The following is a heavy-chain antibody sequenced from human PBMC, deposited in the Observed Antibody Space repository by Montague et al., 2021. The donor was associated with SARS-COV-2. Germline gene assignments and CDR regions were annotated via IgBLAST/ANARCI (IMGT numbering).Heavy chain of an antibody. CDR2: IYYSGST. J-gene: IGHJ6*02. CDR3: ARVGRQQLVRLSGMDV. V-gene: IGHV4-39*07. D-gene: IGHD6-13*01. CDR1: GGSISSSSYY. Sequence: SETLSLTCTVSGGSISSSSYYWGWIRQPPGKGLEWIGSIYYSGSTYYNPSLKSRVTISVDTSKNQFSPKLSPVTAADTAVYYCARVGRQQLVRLSGMDVWGQGTTVTVSS.